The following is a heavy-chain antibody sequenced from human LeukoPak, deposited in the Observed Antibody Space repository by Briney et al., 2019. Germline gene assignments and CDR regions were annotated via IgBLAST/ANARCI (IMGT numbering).Heavy chain of an antibody. Sequence: GGTLRLSCAASGFTFTSYGMSWVRQAPGKGLEWVSGISNSGGNTYYADSVKGRFTISRDNSRNTLYLQMNSLRAEDTAVYYCAKDDGGSYYIYYYYMDVWGKGTTVTISS. V-gene: IGHV3-23*01. CDR2: ISNSGGNT. CDR3: AKDDGGSYYIYYYYMDV. D-gene: IGHD1-26*01. J-gene: IGHJ6*03. CDR1: GFTFTSYG.